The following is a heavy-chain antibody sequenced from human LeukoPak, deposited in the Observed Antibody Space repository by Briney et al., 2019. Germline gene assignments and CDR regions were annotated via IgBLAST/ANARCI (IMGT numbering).Heavy chain of an antibody. V-gene: IGHV1-69*13. J-gene: IGHJ4*02. CDR1: GGTFSSYA. CDR3: ARDHGSGSYNYFDY. Sequence: SVKVSCKASGGTFSSYAISWVRQAPGQGLEWMGGIIPIFGTANYAQKFQGRVTITADESTSTAYMELSSLRSDDTAVYYCARDHGSGSYNYFDYWGQGTLVTVSS. D-gene: IGHD3-10*01. CDR2: IIPIFGTA.